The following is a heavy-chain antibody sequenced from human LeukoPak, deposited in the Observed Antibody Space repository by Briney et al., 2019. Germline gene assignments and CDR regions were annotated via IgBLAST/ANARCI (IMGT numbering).Heavy chain of an antibody. Sequence: SETLSLTCTVSGGSISSHYWSWTRQPPGKGLEWIGYIYYSGTTNYNPSLKSRVTISVDTSKNQFSLKLSSVTAADTAVYYCARGVYIAAAQYGYWGQGTLVAVSS. D-gene: IGHD6-13*01. CDR2: IYYSGTT. J-gene: IGHJ4*02. CDR1: GGSISSHY. CDR3: ARGVYIAAAQYGY. V-gene: IGHV4-59*11.